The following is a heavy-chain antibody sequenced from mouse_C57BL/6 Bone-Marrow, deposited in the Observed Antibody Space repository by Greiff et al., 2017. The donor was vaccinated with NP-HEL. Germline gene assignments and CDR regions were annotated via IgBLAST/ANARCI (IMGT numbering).Heavy chain of an antibody. Sequence: QVQLQQPGTELVKPGASVKLSCKASGYTFTSYWMHWVKQRPGQGLEWIGNINPSNGGTNYNEKFKSKATLTVDKSSSTAYMQLSSLTSEDSAVYYCARHEAGSLYDPWFAYWGQGTLVTVSA. D-gene: IGHD2-3*01. J-gene: IGHJ3*01. CDR3: ARHEAGSLYDPWFAY. CDR2: INPSNGGT. CDR1: GYTFTSYW. V-gene: IGHV1-53*01.